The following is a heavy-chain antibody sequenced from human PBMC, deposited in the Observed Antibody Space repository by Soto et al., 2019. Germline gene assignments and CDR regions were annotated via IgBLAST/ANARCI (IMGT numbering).Heavy chain of an antibody. D-gene: IGHD3-16*01. CDR3: VRVGRLGGY. V-gene: IGHV3-7*03. CDR2: IKEDGSGK. J-gene: IGHJ4*02. CDR1: GFTFSSYW. Sequence: EVQLVESGGGLVQPGGSLRLSCTASGFTFSSYWMSWVRQAPGKGLGWVANIKEDGSGKYYVDSVKGRFSISRDNARNSLYLQMNSLRFEDTAVYYCVRVGRLGGYWGQGALVTVSS.